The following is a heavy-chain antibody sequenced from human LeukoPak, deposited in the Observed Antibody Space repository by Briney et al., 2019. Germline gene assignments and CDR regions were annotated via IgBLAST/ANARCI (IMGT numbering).Heavy chain of an antibody. CDR2: IYHSGRT. CDR3: ARHADIVVVPAARMERWFDT. CDR1: GGSFSAYY. D-gene: IGHD2-2*01. Sequence: SETLSLTCAVYGGSFSAYYWSWIRQPPGKGLEWIGEIYHSGRTNYNPSLKSRVTISVDTSKNQFSLKLSSVTAADTAVYYCARHADIVVVPAARMERWFDTWGQGTLVTVSS. V-gene: IGHV4-34*01. J-gene: IGHJ5*02.